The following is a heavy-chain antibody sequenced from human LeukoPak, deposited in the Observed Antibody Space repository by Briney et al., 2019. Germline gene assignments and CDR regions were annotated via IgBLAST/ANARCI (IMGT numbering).Heavy chain of an antibody. J-gene: IGHJ5*02. CDR3: ARSVYCHGGSCYGEVEFDP. CDR1: GYSFTDYW. Sequence: GESLKISRKGFGYSFTDYWIGWVRQMPGKGLEWMGIIYPDDSDIRYSPSFQGQVTILADKSISTAYLHWSSLKASDSAIYYCARSVYCHGGSCYGEVEFDPWGPGTLVTVSS. D-gene: IGHD2-15*01. V-gene: IGHV5-51*01. CDR2: IYPDDSDI.